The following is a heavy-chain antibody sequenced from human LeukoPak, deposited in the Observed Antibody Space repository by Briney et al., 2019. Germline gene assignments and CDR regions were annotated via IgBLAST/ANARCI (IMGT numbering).Heavy chain of an antibody. CDR1: GFTFSSYS. Sequence: GGSLRLSCAASGFTFSSYSMNWVRQAPGKGLEWVSSISSSSSYKYYADSVKGRFTISRDNAKNSLYLQMNSLRAEDTAVYYCARYCSGGSCYPYYFDYWGQGTLVTVSS. J-gene: IGHJ4*02. V-gene: IGHV3-21*01. CDR2: ISSSSSYK. CDR3: ARYCSGGSCYPYYFDY. D-gene: IGHD2-15*01.